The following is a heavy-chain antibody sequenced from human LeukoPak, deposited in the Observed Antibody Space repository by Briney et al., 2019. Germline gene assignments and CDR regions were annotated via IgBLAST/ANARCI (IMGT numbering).Heavy chain of an antibody. J-gene: IGHJ4*02. CDR2: IWYDGSHK. CDR1: DTPSGDT. D-gene: IGHD6-19*01. V-gene: IGHV3-33*08. CDR3: VREHGYTSEHD. Sequence: GGSLRLSSVQPLDTPSGDTICSVCLAPGKGLGWVAVIWYDGSHKFYADSVKGRFSISRDNSTNTLYMQMNSLRVEDTAELDWVREHGYTSEHDWGQGTLVTVSA.